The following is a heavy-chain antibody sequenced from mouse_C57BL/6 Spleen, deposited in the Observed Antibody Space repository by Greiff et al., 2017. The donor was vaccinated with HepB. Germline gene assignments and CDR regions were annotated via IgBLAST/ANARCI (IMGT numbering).Heavy chain of an antibody. V-gene: IGHV5-9*01. CDR1: GFTFSSYT. J-gene: IGHJ3*01. Sequence: EVQVVESGGGLVKPGGSLKLSCAASGFTFSSYTMSWVRQTPEKRLEWVATISGGGGNTYYPDSVKGRFTISRDNAKNTLYLQMSSLRSEDTALYYCARRGDYEFAYWGQGTLGTVSA. CDR2: ISGGGGNT. CDR3: ARRGDYEFAY. D-gene: IGHD2-4*01.